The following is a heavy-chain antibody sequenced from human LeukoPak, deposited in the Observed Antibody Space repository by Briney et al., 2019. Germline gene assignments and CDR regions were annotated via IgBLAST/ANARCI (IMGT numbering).Heavy chain of an antibody. V-gene: IGHV3-23*01. J-gene: IGHJ6*03. Sequence: PGGSLRLSCVASGFTFSSYGMSWVRQAPGKGLEWVSAISGSGGSTYYADSVKGRFTISRDNSKNTLYLQMNSLRAEDTAVYYCAREKSFLEWLSTGRRDGYYMDVWGKGTTVTVSS. CDR2: ISGSGGST. CDR3: AREKSFLEWLSTGRRDGYYMDV. D-gene: IGHD3-3*02. CDR1: GFTFSSYG.